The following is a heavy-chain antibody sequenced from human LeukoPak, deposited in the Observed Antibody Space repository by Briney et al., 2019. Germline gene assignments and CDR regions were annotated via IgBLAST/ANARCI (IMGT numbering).Heavy chain of an antibody. CDR3: AREVVVPAASFDY. D-gene: IGHD2-2*01. V-gene: IGHV3-21*01. CDR2: ISSSSSYI. Sequence: PGGSLRLSCAASGFTFSSYSMNWVRRAPGKGLEWVSSISSSSSYIYYADSVKGRFTISRDNAKNSLYLQMNSLRAEDTAVYYCAREVVVPAASFDYWGQGTLVTVSS. J-gene: IGHJ4*02. CDR1: GFTFSSYS.